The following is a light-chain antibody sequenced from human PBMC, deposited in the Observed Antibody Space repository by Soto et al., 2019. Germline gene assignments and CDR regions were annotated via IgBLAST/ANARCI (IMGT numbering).Light chain of an antibody. CDR2: EVS. Sequence: QSALTQPASVSGSPGQSITISCTGTSSDVGGYNYVSWYQQHPGKAPKLMIYEVSNRPSGVSNRFSGSKSGNTASLTISGLQAEDEADYYCSSYTSSSTREAHYVFGAGTKVTVL. J-gene: IGLJ1*01. CDR3: SSYTSSSTREAHYV. CDR1: SSDVGGYNY. V-gene: IGLV2-14*01.